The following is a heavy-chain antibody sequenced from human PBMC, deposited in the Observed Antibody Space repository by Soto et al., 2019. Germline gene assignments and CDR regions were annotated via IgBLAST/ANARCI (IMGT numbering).Heavy chain of an antibody. CDR3: ARDGREASGMDV. J-gene: IGHJ6*02. Sequence: RSLTCTVSGGSISSHYWSWVRQAPGKGLEWIGHIYYRGSTTYNPSLRSRSTISVDTSNNQFSLKLNSVTTADTAVYYCARDGREASGMDVWGQGTKVTVYS. V-gene: IGHV4-59*11. CDR1: GGSISSHY. D-gene: IGHD1-26*01. CDR2: IYYRGST.